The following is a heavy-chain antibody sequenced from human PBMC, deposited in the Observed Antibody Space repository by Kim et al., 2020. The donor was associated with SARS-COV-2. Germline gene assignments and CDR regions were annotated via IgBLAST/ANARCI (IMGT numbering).Heavy chain of an antibody. Sequence: SETLSLTCTVSGGSISSSSYYWGWIRQPPGKGLEWIGSIYYSGSTYYNPSLKSRVTISVDTSKNQFSLKLSSVTAADTAVYYCATHADSRGYSYGRGYYYGMDVWGQGTTVTVSS. J-gene: IGHJ6*02. D-gene: IGHD5-18*01. CDR2: IYYSGST. V-gene: IGHV4-39*01. CDR3: ATHADSRGYSYGRGYYYGMDV. CDR1: GGSISSSSYY.